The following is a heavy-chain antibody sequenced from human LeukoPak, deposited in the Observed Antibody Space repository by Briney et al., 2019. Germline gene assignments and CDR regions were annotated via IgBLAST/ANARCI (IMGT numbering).Heavy chain of an antibody. Sequence: GGSLRLFCAASGFTFSNAWMSWVRQAPGKGLEWVGRIKSKTDGGTTDYAAPVKGRFTISRDDSKNTLYLQMNSLKTEDTAVYYCTTGESGSGQIAYGDYGAYFDYWGQGTLVTVSS. CDR2: IKSKTDGGTT. J-gene: IGHJ4*02. CDR1: GFTFSNAW. V-gene: IGHV3-15*01. D-gene: IGHD4-17*01. CDR3: TTGESGSGQIAYGDYGAYFDY.